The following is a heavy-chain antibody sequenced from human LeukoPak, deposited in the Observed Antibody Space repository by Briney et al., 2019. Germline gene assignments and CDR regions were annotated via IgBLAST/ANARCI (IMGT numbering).Heavy chain of an antibody. Sequence: AGGSLRLSCTASGFTFSNAWMSWVRQAPGKGLEWVGRIASDGSSTTYADSVKGRFSISRDNAKNTLYLQMNSLRVEDTAVYYCARGRPRGNDYWGQGTLVTVSS. J-gene: IGHJ4*02. CDR1: GFTFSNAW. D-gene: IGHD4-23*01. V-gene: IGHV3-74*01. CDR3: ARGRPRGNDY. CDR2: IASDGSST.